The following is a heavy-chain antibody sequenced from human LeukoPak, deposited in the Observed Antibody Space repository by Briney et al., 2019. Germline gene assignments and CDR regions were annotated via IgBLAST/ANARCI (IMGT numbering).Heavy chain of an antibody. J-gene: IGHJ4*02. CDR2: INPNSGGT. D-gene: IGHD4-17*01. Sequence: ASVKVSCRASGYTFTGYYMHWVRQAPGQGLEWMGWINPNSGGTNYAQKFQGRVTMARDTSISTAYMELSRLRSDDTAVYYCARYGRLRGYFDYWGQGTLVTVSS. CDR3: ARYGRLRGYFDY. CDR1: GYTFTGYY. V-gene: IGHV1-2*02.